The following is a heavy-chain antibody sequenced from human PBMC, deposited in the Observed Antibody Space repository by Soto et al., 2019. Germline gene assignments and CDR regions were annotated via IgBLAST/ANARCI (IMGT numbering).Heavy chain of an antibody. Sequence: QVQLQESGPGLVKPSETLSLTCTVSGGSITGYYWTWIQQPPGKGLEWIGYVFYKGNTNYNPSLNCRVTISVDTSANQFALRLSSLTAADTAVYYCARSGDSFGFTDYWGQGTLGTVSS. CDR3: ARSGDSFGFTDY. D-gene: IGHD5-18*01. J-gene: IGHJ4*02. CDR2: VFYKGNT. CDR1: GGSITGYY. V-gene: IGHV4-59*01.